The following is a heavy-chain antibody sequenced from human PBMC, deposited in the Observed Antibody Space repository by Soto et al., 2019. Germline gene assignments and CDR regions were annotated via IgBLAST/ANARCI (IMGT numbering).Heavy chain of an antibody. D-gene: IGHD3-9*01. J-gene: IGHJ4*02. CDR2: IYYRGNA. CDR1: DDSTNSDKYF. CDR3: ARLEGLATISYYFDF. Sequence: PSETLSPPCSVSDDSTNSDKYFLGWVRQPPGKGLEWIGSIYYRGNAYYNPSLQTRVTISLDKSRSQFSLKLNSVTAADSAVYFCARLEGLATISYYFDFWGPGALVTVSS. V-gene: IGHV4-39*01.